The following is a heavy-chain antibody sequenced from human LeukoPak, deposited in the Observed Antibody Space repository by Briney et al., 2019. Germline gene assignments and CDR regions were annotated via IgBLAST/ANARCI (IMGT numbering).Heavy chain of an antibody. J-gene: IGHJ4*02. Sequence: ASVKVSCKASGYTFTTYGISWVRQAPGQGLEWMGWINPDSGDTEYSQRFQGRITLTSDTSVTTAYMELSSLRSDDTAIFYCATVASIRRFYFDFWGQGTLVTVSS. CDR3: ATVASIRRFYFDF. D-gene: IGHD3-3*01. V-gene: IGHV1-2*02. CDR1: GYTFTTYG. CDR2: INPDSGDT.